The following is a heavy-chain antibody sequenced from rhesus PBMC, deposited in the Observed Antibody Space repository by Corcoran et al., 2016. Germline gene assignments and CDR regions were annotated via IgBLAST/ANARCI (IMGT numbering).Heavy chain of an antibody. CDR1: GGSISSGYYF. Sequence: QEQLQESGPGVVKPSETLSLTCGVSGGSISSGYYFWSWIRQPPGKGLEWIGGIYRNLSSTTSRPSLTGRVTISKGTSKNQFSLKLSSVTAAATAVYYCARRGGGSWRFDFWGQGVLVTVSS. D-gene: IGHD6-25*01. J-gene: IGHJ4*01. CDR3: ARRGGGSWRFDF. V-gene: IGHV4S12*01. CDR2: IYRNLSST.